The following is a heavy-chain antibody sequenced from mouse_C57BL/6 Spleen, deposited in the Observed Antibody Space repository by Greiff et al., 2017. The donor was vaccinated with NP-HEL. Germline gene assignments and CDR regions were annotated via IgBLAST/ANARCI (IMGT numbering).Heavy chain of an antibody. D-gene: IGHD2-3*01. CDR1: GFTFSDYG. J-gene: IGHJ4*01. Sequence: EVKLVESGGGLVQPGGSLKLSCAASGFTFSDYGMAWVRQAPRKGPAWVAFLSNLAYSIYYADTVTGRFTISRENAKNTLYLEMSSLRSEDTAMYYCARHPYDGYCWGQGTSVTVSS. CDR3: ARHPYDGYC. CDR2: LSNLAYSI. V-gene: IGHV5-15*01.